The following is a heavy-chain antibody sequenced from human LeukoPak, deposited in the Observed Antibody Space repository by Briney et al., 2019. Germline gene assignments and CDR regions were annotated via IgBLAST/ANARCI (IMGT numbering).Heavy chain of an antibody. CDR3: ARAQPFNYYDSSGYSENWFDP. CDR2: TYTSGST. V-gene: IGHV4-61*02. Sequence: SQARPLTCTVSGGSISSGGDYWSWIRQPAGKGLEWIGRTYTSGSTNYNPSLKSRVTMSVDTSKNQFSLKLSSVTAADTAVYYCARAQPFNYYDSSGYSENWFDPWGQGTLVTVSS. CDR1: GGSISSGGDY. D-gene: IGHD3-22*01. J-gene: IGHJ5*02.